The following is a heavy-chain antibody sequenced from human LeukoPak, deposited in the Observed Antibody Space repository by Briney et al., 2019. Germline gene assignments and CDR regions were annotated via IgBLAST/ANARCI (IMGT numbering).Heavy chain of an antibody. CDR2: IGTDGSYK. CDR3: ARKMKTGDRVGTFDI. V-gene: IGHV3-21*01. Sequence: GGSLRLSCAASGFTFSNYGVTWVRQAPMKGLEWVSSIGTDGSYKYYADSVQGRFTISRDNAKNSLYLQMNSLTAEDTAVYYCARKMKTGDRVGTFDIWGQGTMVTVSS. CDR1: GFTFSNYG. J-gene: IGHJ3*02. D-gene: IGHD1-1*01.